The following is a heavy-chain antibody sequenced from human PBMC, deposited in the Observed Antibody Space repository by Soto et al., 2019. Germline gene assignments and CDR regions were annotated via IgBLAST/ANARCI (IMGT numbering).Heavy chain of an antibody. D-gene: IGHD3-9*01. V-gene: IGHV4-34*01. Sequence: PSETLSLTCAVYGGSFSGYYWSWIRQPPGKGLEWIGEINHSGSTNYNPSLKSRVTISVDTSKNQFSLKLSSVTAADTAVYYCARARFRITIFYRTPVYRMDVWGQATTVTV. CDR2: INHSGST. CDR1: GGSFSGYY. CDR3: ARARFRITIFYRTPVYRMDV. J-gene: IGHJ6*02.